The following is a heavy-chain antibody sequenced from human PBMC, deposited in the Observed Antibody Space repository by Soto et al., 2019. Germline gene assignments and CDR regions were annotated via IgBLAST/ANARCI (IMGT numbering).Heavy chain of an antibody. D-gene: IGHD3-3*01. V-gene: IGHV1-18*04. CDR1: GYTFTSYG. Sequence: ASVKVSCKASGYTFTSYGISWVRQAPGQGLEWMGWISAYNGNTNYAQKLQGRVTMTTDTSTSTAYMELRSLRSDDTAVYYCARDIILEWFAHYYYYGMDVWGQGTTVTVS. CDR2: ISAYNGNT. J-gene: IGHJ6*02. CDR3: ARDIILEWFAHYYYYGMDV.